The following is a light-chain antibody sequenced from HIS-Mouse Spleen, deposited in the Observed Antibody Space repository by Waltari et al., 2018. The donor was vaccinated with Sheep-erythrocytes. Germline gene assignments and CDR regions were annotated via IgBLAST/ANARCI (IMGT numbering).Light chain of an antibody. V-gene: IGLV2-11*01. J-gene: IGLJ2*01. CDR3: CSYAGSYTVV. Sequence: QSALTQPRSVSGSPGQSVTISCTGTSSDVGGYNYVSWYQQHPGKAPKLMIYDVSKRRSGGPDRFSGSKAGNTASLPISGLQAEDEADYYCCSYAGSYTVVFGGGTKLTVL. CDR1: SSDVGGYNY. CDR2: DVS.